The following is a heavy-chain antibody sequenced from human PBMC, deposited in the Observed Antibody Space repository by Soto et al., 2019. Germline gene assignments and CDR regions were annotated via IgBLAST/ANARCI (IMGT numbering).Heavy chain of an antibody. Sequence: SETLSLTCTVSGGSISSGDYYWSWIRQPPGKGLEWIGYIYYSGSTYYNPSLKSRVTISVDTSKNQFSLKLSSVTAADTAVYYCARGRIETYYYDSSGYYFIDYWGQGTLVTVSS. CDR3: ARGRIETYYYDSSGYYFIDY. J-gene: IGHJ4*02. V-gene: IGHV4-30-4*01. D-gene: IGHD3-22*01. CDR1: GGSISSGDYY. CDR2: IYYSGST.